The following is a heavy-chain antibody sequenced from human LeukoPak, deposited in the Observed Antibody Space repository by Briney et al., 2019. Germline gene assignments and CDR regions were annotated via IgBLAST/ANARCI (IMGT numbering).Heavy chain of an antibody. CDR3: ARTSTVTTAFDI. CDR2: IYTGGST. V-gene: IGHV4-61*02. D-gene: IGHD4-11*01. CDR1: GGFISSGGYY. Sequence: SETLSLTCSVSGGFISSGGYYWSWLRQPAGKGLEWIGRIYTGGSTNYNPSLESRVTMSVDTSKNQFSLKLTSVTAADTAVYYCARTSTVTTAFDIWGQGPLVTVSS. J-gene: IGHJ5*02.